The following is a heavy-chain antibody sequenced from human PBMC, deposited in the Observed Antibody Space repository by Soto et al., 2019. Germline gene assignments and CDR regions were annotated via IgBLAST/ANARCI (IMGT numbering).Heavy chain of an antibody. CDR2: ISRSGSTI. J-gene: IGHJ4*02. Sequence: PGESRRRSWPASVFTFSHYYMSWIRQAPGKGLEWVSSISRSGSTIHYADSVKGRFTVSRDNAKKSVYLQMNSLRVEDMAVYYCARETPLVAVTPEFDYWGQGTRVTVSS. CDR1: VFTFSHYY. D-gene: IGHD2-15*01. CDR3: ARETPLVAVTPEFDY. V-gene: IGHV3-11*01.